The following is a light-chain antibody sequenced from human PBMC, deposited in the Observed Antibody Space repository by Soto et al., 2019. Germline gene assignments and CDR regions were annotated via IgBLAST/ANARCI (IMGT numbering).Light chain of an antibody. CDR1: QDIRKD. CDR3: PQDYNFPFT. CDR2: GAS. Sequence: AIQMTQSPSSLSASVGDRVTITCRASQDIRKDLAWYQQKPGKAPQILIYGASTLQTGVASRFSGSGSATDFTLTISSLQPEDSAAYYCPQDYNFPFTFGHGTKVDIK. V-gene: IGKV1-6*01. J-gene: IGKJ2*01.